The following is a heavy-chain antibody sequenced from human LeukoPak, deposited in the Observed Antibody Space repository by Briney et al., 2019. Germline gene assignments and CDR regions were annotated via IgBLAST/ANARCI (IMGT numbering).Heavy chain of an antibody. J-gene: IGHJ4*02. V-gene: IGHV1-24*01. CDR2: FDPEDGET. D-gene: IGHD1-26*01. Sequence: ASVKVSCKVSGYTLTELSIHWVRQAPGKGLEWMGGFDPEDGETIYAQKFQGRVTMTEDTSTDTAYMELSSLRSEDTAVYYCATDRGSYFSLGNWGQGTLVTVSS. CDR3: ATDRGSYFSLGN. CDR1: GYTLTELS.